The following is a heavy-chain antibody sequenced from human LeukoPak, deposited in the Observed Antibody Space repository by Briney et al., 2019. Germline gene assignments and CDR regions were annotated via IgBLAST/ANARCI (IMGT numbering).Heavy chain of an antibody. J-gene: IGHJ4*02. CDR2: ISSSSSYI. CDR3: ARDRPGSYYYDSSGQPVRVGRGFDY. V-gene: IGHV3-21*01. Sequence: KSGGSLRLSCVASGFTFSSYSMNWVRQAPGKGLEWVSSISSSSSYIYYADSVKGRFTISRDNAKNSLYLQMNSLRAEDTAVYYCARDRPGSYYYDSSGQPVRVGRGFDYWGQGTLVTVSS. CDR1: GFTFSSYS. D-gene: IGHD3-22*01.